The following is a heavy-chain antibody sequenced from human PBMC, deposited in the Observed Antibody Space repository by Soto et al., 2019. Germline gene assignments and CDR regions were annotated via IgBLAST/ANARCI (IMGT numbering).Heavy chain of an antibody. D-gene: IGHD1-7*01. V-gene: IGHV1-2*02. CDR2: INPNSGGT. CDR1: GYTFTGYY. Sequence: ASVKVSCKASGYTFTGYYMHWVRQAPGQGLEWMGWINPNSGGTYYAQNFQGRVTMTRDTSISTAYMELSSLRSEDTAVYYCARDRSWNYAGGFDYWGQGTLVTVSS. J-gene: IGHJ4*02. CDR3: ARDRSWNYAGGFDY.